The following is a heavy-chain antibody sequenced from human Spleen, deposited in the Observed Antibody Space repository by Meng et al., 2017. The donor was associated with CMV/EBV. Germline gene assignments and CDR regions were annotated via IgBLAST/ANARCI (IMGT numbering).Heavy chain of an antibody. CDR2: VYYTGTT. V-gene: IGHV4-61*01. Sequence: SGGSVSSGSYHWTWIRQPPGKGLEWIGYVYYTGTTSYNPSLKSRVTISVDKSENQFSLKLSSVTAADTAVYYCARGGDLWSGYQFDPWGQGTLVTVSS. J-gene: IGHJ5*02. CDR3: ARGGDLWSGYQFDP. D-gene: IGHD3-3*01. CDR1: GGSVSSGSYH.